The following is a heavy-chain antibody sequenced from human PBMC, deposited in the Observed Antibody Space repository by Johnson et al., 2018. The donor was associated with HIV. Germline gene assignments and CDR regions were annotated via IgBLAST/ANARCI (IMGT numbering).Heavy chain of an antibody. CDR2: MYSGGST. CDR1: GFTVGSNY. CDR3: ARELRGPDAFDI. Sequence: VQLVESGGGLIQPGGSLRLSCAASGFTVGSNYMNWVRQAPGKGLEWVSVMYSGGSTYYADSVKGRFTISRDNSKSTLILQMNGLREEDTAIYYCARELRGPDAFDIWGQGTMVTVSS. V-gene: IGHV3-53*01. J-gene: IGHJ3*02.